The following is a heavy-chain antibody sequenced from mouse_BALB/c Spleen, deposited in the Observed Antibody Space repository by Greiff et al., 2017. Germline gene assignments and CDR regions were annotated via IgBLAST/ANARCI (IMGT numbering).Heavy chain of an antibody. CDR2: INPSTGYT. CDR1: GYTFTSYW. CDR3: ARRTTMGSWFAY. J-gene: IGHJ3*01. Sequence: QVQLKQSGAELAKPGASVKMSCKASGYTFTSYWMHWVKQRPGQGLEWIGYINPSTGYTEYNQKFKDKATLTADKSSSTAYMQLSSLTSEDSAVYYCARRTTMGSWFAYWGQGTLVTVSA. V-gene: IGHV1-7*01. D-gene: IGHD2-13*01.